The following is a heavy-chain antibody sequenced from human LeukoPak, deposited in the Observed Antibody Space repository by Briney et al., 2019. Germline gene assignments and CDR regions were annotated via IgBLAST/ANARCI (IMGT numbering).Heavy chain of an antibody. D-gene: IGHD2-2*01. CDR3: ARDGAHCGSANCYFDN. Sequence: GASVKVSCKASGYTFTGYYMHWVRQAPGQGLEWMARISTDNGNTDYAQKFQGRVTMTTDTSTNTAYMEMRSLTSDDTAVYYCARDGAHCGSANCYFDNWGQGTLVIVSS. J-gene: IGHJ4*02. V-gene: IGHV1-18*04. CDR2: ISTDNGNT. CDR1: GYTFTGYY.